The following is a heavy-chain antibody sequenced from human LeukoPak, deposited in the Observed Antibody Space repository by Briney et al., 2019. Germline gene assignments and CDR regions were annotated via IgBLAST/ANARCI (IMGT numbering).Heavy chain of an antibody. V-gene: IGHV3-11*01. CDR3: ARDRSSGYHWYFDL. J-gene: IGHJ2*01. CDR2: ISSSGSTI. Sequence: GGSLRLSCAASGFTFSDYYMRWIRQAPGKGLEWVSYISSSGSTIYYADSVKGRFTISRDNAKNSLYLQMNSLRAEDTAVYYCARDRSSGYHWYFDLWGRGTLVTVSS. CDR1: GFTFSDYY. D-gene: IGHD3-22*01.